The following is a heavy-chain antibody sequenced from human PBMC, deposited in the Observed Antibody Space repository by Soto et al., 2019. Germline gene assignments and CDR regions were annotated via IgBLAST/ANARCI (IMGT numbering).Heavy chain of an antibody. CDR2: IWFDGSEK. V-gene: IGHV3-33*01. CDR1: GFTFSSYG. Sequence: QVQLVESGGGVVQPGRSLRLSCAASGFTFSSYGMHWVRQAPGKGLEWVAIIWFDGSEKYYGDXVKGRFTISRDNSKXXXXXXXXXXXXXXXXXXXXXXXXXXXXXXXDPCGQGTLVTVSS. J-gene: IGHJ5*02. CDR3: XXXXXXXXXXXDP.